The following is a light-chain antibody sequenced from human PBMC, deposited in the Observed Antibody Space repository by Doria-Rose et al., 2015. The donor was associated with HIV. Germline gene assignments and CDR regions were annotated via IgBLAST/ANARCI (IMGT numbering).Light chain of an antibody. J-gene: IGKJ3*01. CDR2: WAS. Sequence: TQSPESLGMSLGERATLNCKSNQSLLYTSKDYLAWHQQKPGQPPKLLIYWASTRRSGVPARFSGSRSGTDFTLTISSLEAEDVAVYYCQQYYDTPSFGPGTTVDIK. CDR1: QSLLYTSKDY. CDR3: QQYYDTPS. V-gene: IGKV4-1*01.